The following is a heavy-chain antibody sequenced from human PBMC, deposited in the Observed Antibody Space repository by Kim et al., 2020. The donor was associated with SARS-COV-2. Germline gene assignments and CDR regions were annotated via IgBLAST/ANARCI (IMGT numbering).Heavy chain of an antibody. CDR2: MYYGGST. V-gene: IGHV4-61*01. CDR1: GGSVSSGNCF. Sequence: SETLSLTCTVSGGSVSSGNCFWSWIRQTPGTGLECIGAMYYGGSTNYSPSLKSRLTISVDTSKNQFSLKLDSVTAADTAVYYCARIGWGGDVWGQGTTVT. D-gene: IGHD3-10*01. CDR3: ARIGWGGDV. J-gene: IGHJ6*02.